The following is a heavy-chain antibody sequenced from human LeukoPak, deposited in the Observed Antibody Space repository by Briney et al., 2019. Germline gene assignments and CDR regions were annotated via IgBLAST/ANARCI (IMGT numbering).Heavy chain of an antibody. CDR2: IRYDGSDK. CDR1: GFTFSSYG. Sequence: GGSLRLSCAASGFTFSSYGMHWVRQAPGKGLEWVAFIRYDGSDKYYADSVKGRSTISRDNSKNTLYLQMNSLRAEDTAVYYCAKGPGFYFDYWGQGTLVTVSS. CDR3: AKGPGFYFDY. V-gene: IGHV3-30*02. J-gene: IGHJ4*02.